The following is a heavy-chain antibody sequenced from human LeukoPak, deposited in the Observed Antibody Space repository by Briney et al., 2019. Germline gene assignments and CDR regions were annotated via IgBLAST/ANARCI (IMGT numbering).Heavy chain of an antibody. J-gene: IGHJ4*02. CDR3: AKWAEYYYDSSGSIPGY. D-gene: IGHD3-22*01. V-gene: IGHV3-30*02. Sequence: GGSLRLSCAASGFTFSSYGMHWVRQAPGQGLEWVAFIRYDGSNKYYADSVKGRFTISRDNSKNTLYLQMNSLRAEDTAVYYCAKWAEYYYDSSGSIPGYWGQGTLVTVSS. CDR1: GFTFSSYG. CDR2: IRYDGSNK.